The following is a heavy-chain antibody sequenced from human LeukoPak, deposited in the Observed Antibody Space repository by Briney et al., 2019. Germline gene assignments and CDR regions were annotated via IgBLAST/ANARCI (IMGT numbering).Heavy chain of an antibody. CDR2: IIPIFGTA. V-gene: IGHV1-69*06. D-gene: IGHD5-12*01. J-gene: IGHJ6*02. Sequence: GSSVKVSCKASGGTFSSYAISWVRQAPGQGLEWMGGIIPIFGTANYAQKFQGRVTITADKSTSTAYMELSSLRSEDTAVYYCARVEGYSGYDYLYYYGMDVWGQGTTVTVSS. CDR3: ARVEGYSGYDYLYYYGMDV. CDR1: GGTFSSYA.